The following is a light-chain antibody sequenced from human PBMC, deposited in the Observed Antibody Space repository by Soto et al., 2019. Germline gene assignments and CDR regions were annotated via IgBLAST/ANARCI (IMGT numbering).Light chain of an antibody. J-gene: IGKJ2*01. V-gene: IGKV1-39*01. Sequence: DIQMTQSPSSLSASVGDRVTITCRASQSISSYLNWYQQKPGKAPNLLIYAASSLQSGVPSRFSGSGSGTDCPLTISSLKPEEFATYYCQQSYSTLYTCGQWTKLEIK. CDR3: QQSYSTLYT. CDR1: QSISSY. CDR2: AAS.